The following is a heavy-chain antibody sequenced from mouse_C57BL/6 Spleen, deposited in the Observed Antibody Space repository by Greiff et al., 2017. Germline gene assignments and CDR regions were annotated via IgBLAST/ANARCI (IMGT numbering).Heavy chain of an antibody. CDR1: GYTFTDYE. V-gene: IGHV1-15*01. CDR2: IDPETGGT. D-gene: IGHD2-4*01. CDR3: TRRDYDYLDY. J-gene: IGHJ2*01. Sequence: VQLQQSGAELVRPGASVTLSCKASGYTFTDYEMHWVKQTPVHGLEWIGAIDPETGGTAYNQKFKGKAILTADKSSSTAYMELRSLTSEDSAVYYCTRRDYDYLDYWGQGTTLTVSS.